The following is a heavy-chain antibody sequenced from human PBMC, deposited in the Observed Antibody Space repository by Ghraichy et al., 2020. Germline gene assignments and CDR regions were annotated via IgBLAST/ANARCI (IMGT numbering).Heavy chain of an antibody. CDR1: GYTLTELS. V-gene: IGHV1-24*01. D-gene: IGHD2-21*02. CDR2: FDPEDGET. J-gene: IGHJ3*02. Sequence: ASVKVSCKVSGYTLTELSMHWVRQAPGKGLEWMGGFDPEDGETIYAQKFQGRVTMTEDTSTDTAYMELSSLRSEDTAVYYCAPTYCGGDCYSRPPAFDIWGQGTMVTVSS. CDR3: APTYCGGDCYSRPPAFDI.